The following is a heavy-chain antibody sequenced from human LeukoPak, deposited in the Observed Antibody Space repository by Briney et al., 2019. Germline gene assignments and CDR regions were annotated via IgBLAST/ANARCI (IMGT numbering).Heavy chain of an antibody. J-gene: IGHJ5*02. CDR2: FDPENGET. CDR1: GYTFTELS. V-gene: IGHV1-24*01. Sequence: GASVKVSRKVSGYTFTELSMHWVRQAPGKGLEWMGGFDPENGETIYAQKFQGRVTMTEDTSTDTAYMELSSLRSDDTAVYYCAREGDDFWSSNWFDPWGQGTLVTVTS. CDR3: AREGDDFWSSNWFDP. D-gene: IGHD3-3*01.